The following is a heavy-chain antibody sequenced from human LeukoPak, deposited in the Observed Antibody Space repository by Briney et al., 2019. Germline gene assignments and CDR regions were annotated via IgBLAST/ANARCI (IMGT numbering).Heavy chain of an antibody. CDR1: GCSSTSYW. V-gene: IGHV5-51*01. J-gene: IGHJ4*02. D-gene: IGHD6-19*01. CDR3: ASHALSIAVAGLDY. Sequence: GESLKISCQAPGCSSTSYWIGWVRQMPGTGLEWMGIIYPGVSDTRYSPSFQGQVTISADKSISTAYLQWSSLKASDTAMYYCASHALSIAVAGLDYWGQGTLVTVSS. CDR2: IYPGVSDT.